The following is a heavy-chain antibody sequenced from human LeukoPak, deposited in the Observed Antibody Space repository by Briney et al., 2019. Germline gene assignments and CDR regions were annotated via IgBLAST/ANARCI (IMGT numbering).Heavy chain of an antibody. V-gene: IGHV4-34*01. CDR2: MNHSGST. CDR3: ARVRYSDSSVLTRNRSYYFDY. J-gene: IGHJ4*02. Sequence: PSETLSLTCAVYGGSFSGYYWSWIRQPPGKGLEWIGEMNHSGSTNYNPSLKSRVTISVATSKHQFSLKLSSVTAADTAVYYCARVRYSDSSVLTRNRSYYFDYWGQGTLVTVSS. D-gene: IGHD3-22*01. CDR1: GGSFSGYY.